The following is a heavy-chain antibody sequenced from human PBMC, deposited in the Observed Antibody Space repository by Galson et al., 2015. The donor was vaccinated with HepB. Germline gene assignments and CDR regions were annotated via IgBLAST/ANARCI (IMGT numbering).Heavy chain of an antibody. D-gene: IGHD3-22*01. CDR3: AAGYYYGGLERD. CDR1: GFTFATYG. J-gene: IGHJ4*02. V-gene: IGHV3-33*01. CDR2: TGHDDRYK. Sequence: LRLSCAASGFTFATYGMHWVRQAPGEGLEGVAVTGHDDRYKGYADSVRGRFTISRDNSKNTLNVQMNSLRADDTAVYYCAAGYYYGGLERDWGQGTLVIVSS.